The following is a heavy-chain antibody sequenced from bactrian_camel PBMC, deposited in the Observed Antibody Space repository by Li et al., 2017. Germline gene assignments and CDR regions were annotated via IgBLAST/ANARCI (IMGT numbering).Heavy chain of an antibody. Sequence: VQLVESGGGSVQVGGSLRLSCAYSGYRYSTNYIGWFRQAPGKEREGVAIVQPFSDAKYYADSVKGRFTISQDPTKNAVYLQMDSLTPEDTAMYYCAAQPVWYGGTCAGGVYKYWGQGTQVTVS. CDR3: AAQPVWYGGTCAGGVYKY. D-gene: IGHD6*01. CDR1: GYRYSTNY. CDR2: VQPFSDAK. J-gene: IGHJ4*01. V-gene: IGHV3S54*01.